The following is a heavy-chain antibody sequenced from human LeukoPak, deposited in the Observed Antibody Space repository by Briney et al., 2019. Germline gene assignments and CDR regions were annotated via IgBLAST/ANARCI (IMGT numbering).Heavy chain of an antibody. CDR2: IRYDGSNK. CDR1: GFTFSSYG. V-gene: IGHV3-30*02. D-gene: IGHD6-19*01. J-gene: IGHJ4*02. Sequence: PGGSLRLSCAASGFTFSSYGMHWVRQAPGKGLEWVAFIRYDGSNKYYADSVKARFTLSRDNSKNTMYLQMNTLRAEDTAVYYCATGYSSGWXGRXDXXGQGXXXTV. CDR3: ATGYSSGWXGRXDX.